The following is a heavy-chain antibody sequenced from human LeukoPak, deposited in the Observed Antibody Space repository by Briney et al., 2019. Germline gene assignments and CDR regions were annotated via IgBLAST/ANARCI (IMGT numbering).Heavy chain of an antibody. CDR1: GFMYRSFE. V-gene: IGHV3-48*03. Sequence: GGSLRLSCAASGFMYRSFEMYWVRQAPGKGLEWIAYISSGATTMYYADSVKGRFTISRDDAKNSLFLQMKSLRAEDTAVYYCALLAVASDFDYWGQGALVTVSS. J-gene: IGHJ4*02. CDR2: ISSGATTM. D-gene: IGHD6-19*01. CDR3: ALLAVASDFDY.